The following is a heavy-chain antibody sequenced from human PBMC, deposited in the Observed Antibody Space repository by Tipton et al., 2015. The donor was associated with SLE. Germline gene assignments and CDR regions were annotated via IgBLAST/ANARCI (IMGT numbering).Heavy chain of an antibody. D-gene: IGHD1-26*01. CDR3: AKDGAGGGSPDYLDY. V-gene: IGHV3-23*01. Sequence: SLRLSCAASGFTFSNYAMSWVRQAPGKGLEWVSSISESGGSTYYADSVKGRFTVSSDNSKNTLYLQMNSLRAEDTALYNCAKDGAGGGSPDYLDYWGQGTLVTVSS. CDR1: GFTFSNYA. J-gene: IGHJ4*02. CDR2: ISESGGST.